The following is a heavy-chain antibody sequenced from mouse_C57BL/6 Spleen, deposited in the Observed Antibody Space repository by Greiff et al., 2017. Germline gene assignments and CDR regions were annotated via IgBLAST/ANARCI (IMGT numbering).Heavy chain of an antibody. D-gene: IGHD1-1*01. CDR3: AREDYGSSSPYYAMDY. CDR1: GFTFSDYG. J-gene: IGHJ4*01. V-gene: IGHV5-17*01. Sequence: DVKLVESGGGLVKPGGSLKLSCAASGFTFSDYGMHWVRQAPEKGLEWVAYISSGSSTIYYADTVKGRFTISRDNAKNTLFLQMTSLRSEDTAMYYGAREDYGSSSPYYAMDYWGQGTSVTVSS. CDR2: ISSGSSTI.